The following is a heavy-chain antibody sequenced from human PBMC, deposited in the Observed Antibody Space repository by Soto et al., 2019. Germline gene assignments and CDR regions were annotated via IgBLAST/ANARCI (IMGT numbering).Heavy chain of an antibody. V-gene: IGHV4-30-2*01. CDR2: TYHGST. D-gene: IGHD3-22*01. CDR3: ASSGSRGIGAFDI. J-gene: IGHJ3*02. Sequence: SETLSLTCAVSGGSIPSGGYSCMWIRQPQGKGLEWIGYTYHGSTYYNPSLKSRVTISIDRSKNQFSLKLSSVTAADTAVYYCASSGSRGIGAFDIWGQGTMVT. CDR1: GGSIPSGGYS.